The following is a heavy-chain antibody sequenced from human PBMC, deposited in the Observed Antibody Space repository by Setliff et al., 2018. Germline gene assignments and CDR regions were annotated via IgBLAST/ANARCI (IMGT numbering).Heavy chain of an antibody. J-gene: IGHJ1*01. D-gene: IGHD6-19*01. Sequence: SVKVSCKASGGTFSSYAISWVRQAPGQGLEWMGRIIPIFGTANYAQKFQGRVTITADKSTSTAYMELSSLRSEDTAEYYCARDPWQWLTTFTSAEYFQHWGQGTLVTVSS. CDR1: GGTFSSYA. CDR2: IIPIFGTA. CDR3: ARDPWQWLTTFTSAEYFQH. V-gene: IGHV1-69*06.